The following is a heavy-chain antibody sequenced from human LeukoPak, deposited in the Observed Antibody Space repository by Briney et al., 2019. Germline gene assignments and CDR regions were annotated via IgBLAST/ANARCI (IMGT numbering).Heavy chain of an antibody. Sequence: GGSLRLSCAASGFTFTNAWVTWVRQAPGKGLEWVGRIKSKGDGETTDYAAPVKGRFSMSRDGSKATMYLQMYSLEAEDTAVYYCTTDLGLTMIRGVIVYWGQGALVTVSS. V-gene: IGHV3-15*01. D-gene: IGHD3-10*01. J-gene: IGHJ4*02. CDR1: GFTFTNAW. CDR3: TTDLGLTMIRGVIVY. CDR2: IKSKGDGETT.